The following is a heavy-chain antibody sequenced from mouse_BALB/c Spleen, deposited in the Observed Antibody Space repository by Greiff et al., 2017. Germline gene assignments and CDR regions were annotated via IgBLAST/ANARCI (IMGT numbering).Heavy chain of an antibody. D-gene: IGHD2-4*01. CDR3: ARPVYYDYDAYSIFF. CDR1: GYAFSSSW. Sequence: QVQLQQSGPELVKPGASVKISCKASGYAFSSSWLNWVKQRPGQGLEWIGRIYPGDGDTNYNGKFKGKATLTADKSSSTAYMQLSSLTSVDSAVYFCARPVYYDYDAYSIFFWVQGTSVTVSS. J-gene: IGHJ4*01. V-gene: IGHV1-82*01. CDR2: IYPGDGDT.